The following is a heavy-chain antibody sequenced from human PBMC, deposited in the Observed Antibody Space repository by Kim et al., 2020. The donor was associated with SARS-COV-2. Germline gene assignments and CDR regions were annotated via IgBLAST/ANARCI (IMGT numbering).Heavy chain of an antibody. Sequence: GGSLRLSCAASGFTFSSYAMHWVRQAPGKGLEWVAVISYDGSNKYYADSVKGRFTISRDNSKNTLYLQMNSLRAEDTAVYYCASDFKTYYYGSGYEGVSDYWGQGTLVTVSS. D-gene: IGHD3-10*01. CDR3: ASDFKTYYYGSGYEGVSDY. J-gene: IGHJ4*02. CDR1: GFTFSSYA. CDR2: ISYDGSNK. V-gene: IGHV3-30-3*01.